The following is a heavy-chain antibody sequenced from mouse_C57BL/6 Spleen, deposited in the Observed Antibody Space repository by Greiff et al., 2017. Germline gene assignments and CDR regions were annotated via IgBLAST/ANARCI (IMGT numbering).Heavy chain of an antibody. D-gene: IGHD1-1*01. CDR2: ISSGGSYT. Sequence: EVHLVESGGDLVKPGGSLKLSCAASGFTFSSYGMSWVRQTPDKRLEWVATISSGGSYTYNPDSVKGRFTISRDNAKNTLYLQMSSLKSEDTAMYYCAGNYGSNPVDYWGQGTTLTVSS. J-gene: IGHJ2*01. V-gene: IGHV5-6*01. CDR3: AGNYGSNPVDY. CDR1: GFTFSSYG.